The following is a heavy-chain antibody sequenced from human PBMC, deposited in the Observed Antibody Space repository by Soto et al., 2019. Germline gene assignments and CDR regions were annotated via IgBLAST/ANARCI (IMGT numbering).Heavy chain of an antibody. Sequence: QVQLVQSGAEVKKPGSSVKVSCQASGGSFSDYAISWVRQAPGQGLEWMGGIIPMLGIAENAQKFQGRVIIAADEYTSTVYMERSSLRAEDTAVYYCARDGDYYDSSGFQRDYHYYGMDVWGQGTTVTVAS. CDR2: IIPMLGIA. J-gene: IGHJ6*02. CDR3: ARDGDYYDSSGFQRDYHYYGMDV. V-gene: IGHV1-69*01. CDR1: GGSFSDYA. D-gene: IGHD3-22*01.